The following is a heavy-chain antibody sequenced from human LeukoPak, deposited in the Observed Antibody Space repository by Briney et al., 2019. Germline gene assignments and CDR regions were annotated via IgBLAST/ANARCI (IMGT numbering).Heavy chain of an antibody. D-gene: IGHD2/OR15-2a*01. J-gene: IGHJ3*02. CDR3: AREFLSGSFDI. V-gene: IGHV3-48*02. Sequence: GGSLRLSSAASGLIFSSYTFNWVRQTPGKGLEWISYISDSSSTIYYADSVKGRFTISRDNAENSLFLQMNSLRDEDTAVYYCAREFLSGSFDIWGQGTKVTVSS. CDR2: ISDSSSTI. CDR1: GLIFSSYT.